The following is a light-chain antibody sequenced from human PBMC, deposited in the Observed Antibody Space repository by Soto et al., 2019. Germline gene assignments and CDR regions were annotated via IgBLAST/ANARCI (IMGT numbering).Light chain of an antibody. CDR2: GAS. J-gene: IGKJ5*01. V-gene: IGKV3-20*01. Sequence: EIVLTQSPGTLSLSPGERATLSCRASERLSSVYLAWYQQRPGQPPSLLLYGASNRATGIPDRFSGSGSGTDLTLIINRLEPEDVAIYYCQQYGGSPRITFGQGTRLEIK. CDR3: QQYGGSPRIT. CDR1: ERLSSVY.